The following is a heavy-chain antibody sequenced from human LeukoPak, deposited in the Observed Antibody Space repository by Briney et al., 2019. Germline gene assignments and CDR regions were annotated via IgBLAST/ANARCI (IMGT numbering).Heavy chain of an antibody. V-gene: IGHV4-4*02. CDR1: GGSISRNNW. CDR2: IYHSGST. CDR3: ARDMYYYDSSGFYPSLSDYYGMDV. J-gene: IGHJ6*02. D-gene: IGHD3-22*01. Sequence: SGTLSLTCAVSGGSISRNNWWSWVRQPPGKGLAWIGEIYHSGSTNYNPSLKSRVTISVNKSKNQFSLKLTSVTAADTAVYYCARDMYYYDSSGFYPSLSDYYGMDVWGQGTTVTVSS.